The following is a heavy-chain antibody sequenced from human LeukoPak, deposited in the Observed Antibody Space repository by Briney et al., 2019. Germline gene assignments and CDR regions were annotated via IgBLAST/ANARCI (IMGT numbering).Heavy chain of an antibody. Sequence: PSETLSLTCAVYGGSFSGYYWSWIRQPPGKGLEWIGEINHSGSTNYNPSLKSRVTISVDTSKNQFSLKVNSVTAADTAVYYCAKAMGGWDKYYYYYMDVWGTGTTVTVSS. CDR3: AKAMGGWDKYYYYYMDV. CDR1: GGSFSGYY. CDR2: INHSGST. J-gene: IGHJ6*03. V-gene: IGHV4-34*01. D-gene: IGHD1-26*01.